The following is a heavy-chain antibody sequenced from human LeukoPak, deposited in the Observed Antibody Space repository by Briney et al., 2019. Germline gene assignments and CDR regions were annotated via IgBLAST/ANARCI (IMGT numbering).Heavy chain of an antibody. D-gene: IGHD3-22*01. CDR2: INSDGSST. CDR3: ARSYYDSSGYSYYFDY. J-gene: IGHJ4*02. V-gene: IGHV3-74*01. Sequence: GGSLRLSCAASGFTFSSYWMHWVRQAPGKGLVWVSRINSDGSSTSYADSVKGRFTISRDNAKNTLYLQMNGLRAEDTAVYYCARSYYDSSGYSYYFDYWGQGTLVTVSS. CDR1: GFTFSSYW.